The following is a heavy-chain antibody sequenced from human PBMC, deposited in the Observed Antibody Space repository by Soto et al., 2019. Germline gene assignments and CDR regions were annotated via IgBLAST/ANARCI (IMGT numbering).Heavy chain of an antibody. J-gene: IGHJ4*02. D-gene: IGHD1-20*01. V-gene: IGHV5-51*01. CDR3: ARSRITGTTWSFDK. Sequence: GESLKISCKASGYSFTNYWIGWVRQMPGKGLEWMAIIYPGDSDARYRPSFQGQVTISADKSINTAYLQWSSLKASDTAMYYCARSRITGTTWSFDKWGQGTLVTVSS. CDR2: IYPGDSDA. CDR1: GYSFTNYW.